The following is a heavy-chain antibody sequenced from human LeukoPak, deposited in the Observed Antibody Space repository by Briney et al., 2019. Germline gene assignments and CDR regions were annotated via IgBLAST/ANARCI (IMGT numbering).Heavy chain of an antibody. D-gene: IGHD1-26*01. J-gene: IGHJ4*02. Sequence: GGSLRLSCAASGHTFSSYVMSWARQAPGKGLEWVSAISTNGGNTYYAESVKGRFTISRDNSKNTLYLQNTSMRAYKMAVYYCAKGNSGSYYLFDYWGQGTLVTVSS. V-gene: IGHV3-23*01. CDR2: ISTNGGNT. CDR1: GHTFSSYV. CDR3: AKGNSGSYYLFDY.